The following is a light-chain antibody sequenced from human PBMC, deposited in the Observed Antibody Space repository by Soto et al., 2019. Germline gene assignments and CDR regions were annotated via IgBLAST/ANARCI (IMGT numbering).Light chain of an antibody. CDR2: AAS. CDR3: LSADSFPRT. J-gene: IGKJ3*01. V-gene: IGKV1-12*01. CDR1: QGISTW. Sequence: DIQLTQSPSSVSASVGARVTITCRASQGISTWLAWYQLKPGKAPKLLIYAASRLQSGVPSRLSGSGSGTDFTLTISSLPPDDFATYYCLSADSFPRTFRPGTKVEIK.